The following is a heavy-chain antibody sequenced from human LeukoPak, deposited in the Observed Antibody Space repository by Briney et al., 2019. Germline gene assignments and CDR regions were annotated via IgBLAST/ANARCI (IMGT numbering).Heavy chain of an antibody. CDR2: GGNSGGT. CDR1: GGSLNGYY. CDR3: AKNGQSGFSFDP. Sequence: SSETLSLTCAVYGGSLNGYYWSWIRQPPGKGLEWIGEGGNSGGTKFNPSLKSRVTISADTSKNQFSLKLNSVTAADTAVYYCAKNGQSGFSFDPWGQGTLVTVSS. J-gene: IGHJ5*02. V-gene: IGHV4-34*01. D-gene: IGHD1-26*01.